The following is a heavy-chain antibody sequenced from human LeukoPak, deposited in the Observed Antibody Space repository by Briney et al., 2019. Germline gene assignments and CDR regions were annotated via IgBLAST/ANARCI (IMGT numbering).Heavy chain of an antibody. CDR3: AKDLDGGNSVFDY. V-gene: IGHV3-30*02. D-gene: IGHD4-23*01. Sequence: GGSLRLPCAASGFTFSSYGMHWVRQAPGKGLEGVAFIRYDGSNKYYADSVKGRSTISRDNSKNTLYLQMNRLRTEDTAVYYCAKDLDGGNSVFDYWGQGTLVTVSS. CDR2: IRYDGSNK. J-gene: IGHJ4*02. CDR1: GFTFSSYG.